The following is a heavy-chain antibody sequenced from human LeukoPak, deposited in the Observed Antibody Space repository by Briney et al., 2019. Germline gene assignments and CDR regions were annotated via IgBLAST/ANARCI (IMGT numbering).Heavy chain of an antibody. Sequence: GVLRLSCVASEFTFDDYGMNWVRQAPGKGLEWVSRISWNGGSTTYADSVKGRFTISRGNAKNSLYLQMNSLRAEDTALYYCARDGGWYKRGLDYYYYHMDVWGKGTSVTVSS. CDR1: EFTFDDYG. CDR3: ARDGGWYKRGLDYYYYHMDV. J-gene: IGHJ6*03. V-gene: IGHV3-20*04. CDR2: ISWNGGST. D-gene: IGHD6-19*01.